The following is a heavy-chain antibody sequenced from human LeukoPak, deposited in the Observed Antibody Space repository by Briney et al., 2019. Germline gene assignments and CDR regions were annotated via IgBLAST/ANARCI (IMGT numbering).Heavy chain of an antibody. Sequence: GGSLRLSCAASGFTFSSYGMTWVRQAPGKGLEWVSYIRSSSSTMYYADSVKGRFTISRDNAKSSLYLQMSSLRDEDTAVYYCAGARGYNHGPQDYYFDYWGQGTLVTVSS. V-gene: IGHV3-48*02. CDR2: IRSSSSTM. J-gene: IGHJ4*02. CDR1: GFTFSSYG. D-gene: IGHD5-18*01. CDR3: AGARGYNHGPQDYYFDY.